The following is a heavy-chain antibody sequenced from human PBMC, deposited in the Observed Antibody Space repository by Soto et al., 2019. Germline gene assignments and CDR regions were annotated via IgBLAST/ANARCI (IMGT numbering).Heavy chain of an antibody. Sequence: SETLSLTCAVYGGSFSGYSWTWIRQPPGTGLEWIGEINHSGSTNYNPSLKSRVTISVDTSKNQFSLKLTSVTAADTAVYYCARDKITGLFDYWGQGTLVTVAS. CDR3: ARDKITGLFDY. J-gene: IGHJ4*02. CDR2: INHSGST. CDR1: GGSFSGYS. D-gene: IGHD2-8*02. V-gene: IGHV4-34*01.